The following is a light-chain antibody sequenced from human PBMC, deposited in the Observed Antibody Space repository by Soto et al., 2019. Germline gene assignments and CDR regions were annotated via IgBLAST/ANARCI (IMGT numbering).Light chain of an antibody. CDR3: QQYGSSPWT. J-gene: IGKJ1*01. CDR1: QSVSSSY. Sequence: ENVFAQSPGTPSLFSGGKETLSSRGRQSVSSSYLAWYQQKPGQAPRPLIYGASSRAIGIPDRFSGSGSGTDFTLTISRLEPEDFAVYYCQQYGSSPWTFGQGTEV. V-gene: IGKV3-20*01. CDR2: GAS.